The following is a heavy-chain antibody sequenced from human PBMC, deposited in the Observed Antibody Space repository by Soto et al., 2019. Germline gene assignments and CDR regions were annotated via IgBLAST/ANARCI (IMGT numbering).Heavy chain of an antibody. CDR2: IVPMLGTP. J-gene: IGHJ6*02. CDR1: GGTFDNFI. CDR3: ARNGTYSSSLSQYSGMDV. Sequence: QVQLVQSGAEVKEPGSSVRVSCKASGGTFDNFIMNWVRQTPGQGLEWMGGIVPMLGTPTYAEKFKGRVTISATGSTRTLYMEVTSLRSEGTASYYCARNGTYSSSLSQYSGMDVWGQGTTVTVS. V-gene: IGHV1-69*01. D-gene: IGHD1-26*01.